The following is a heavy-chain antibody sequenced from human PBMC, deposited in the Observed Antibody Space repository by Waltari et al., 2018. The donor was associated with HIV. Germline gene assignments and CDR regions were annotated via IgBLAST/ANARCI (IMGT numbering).Heavy chain of an antibody. CDR2: IDDSGSV. D-gene: IGHD1-1*01. CDR1: GESLSGYY. Sequence: QVRLHQWGAGLLKPSDTLSLTCAVYGESLSGYYWAWIRQPPGKGLQWIGDIDDSGSVHPGPSLKSRVAMSGDTYKNQFSLELRSVTAADTAVYYCAKKDVFCGTRGWFDPWGQGTSVVVSS. J-gene: IGHJ5*02. CDR3: AKKDVFCGTRGWFDP. V-gene: IGHV4-34*01.